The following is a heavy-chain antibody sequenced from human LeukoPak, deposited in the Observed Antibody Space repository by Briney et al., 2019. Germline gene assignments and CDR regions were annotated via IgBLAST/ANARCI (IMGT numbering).Heavy chain of an antibody. D-gene: IGHD4-11*01. CDR3: TRDPTQYLRYGYFDY. V-gene: IGHV3-48*04. Sequence: GGSLRLSCAASGFTFSSYGMHWVRQAPGKGLEWVSYISSSSSTIYYADSVKGRFTISRDNAKNSLYLQMSSLRAEDTAVYYCTRDPTQYLRYGYFDYWGQGTLVTVSS. CDR1: GFTFSSYG. CDR2: ISSSSSTI. J-gene: IGHJ4*02.